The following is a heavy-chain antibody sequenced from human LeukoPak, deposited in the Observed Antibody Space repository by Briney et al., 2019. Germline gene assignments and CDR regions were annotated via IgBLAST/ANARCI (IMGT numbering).Heavy chain of an antibody. V-gene: IGHV4-39*07. D-gene: IGHD3-3*01. J-gene: IGHJ4*02. CDR1: GGSISSSSYY. CDR2: IYYSGST. CDR3: ARVRFLEWLSSYYFDY. Sequence: SETLSLTCTVSGGSISSSSYYWGWIRQPPGKGLEWIGSIYYSGSTYYNPSLKSRVTISVDTSKNQFSLKLSSVTAADTAVFYCARVRFLEWLSSYYFDYWGQGTLVIVSS.